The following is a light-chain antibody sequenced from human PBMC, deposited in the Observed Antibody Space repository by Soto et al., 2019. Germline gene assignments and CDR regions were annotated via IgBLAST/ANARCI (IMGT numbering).Light chain of an antibody. CDR3: AACDDSLSGYV. CDR1: SSYIGSKY. V-gene: IGLV1-47*01. Sequence: QSVLTQPPSASGTPGQRVTISCSGSSSYIGSKYVYWYQQLPGTAPKLLIYRNDQRPSRISDRFSGSKSGTSASLAISGLRSEDEADYYCAACDDSLSGYVFGTGTKVTVL. J-gene: IGLJ1*01. CDR2: RND.